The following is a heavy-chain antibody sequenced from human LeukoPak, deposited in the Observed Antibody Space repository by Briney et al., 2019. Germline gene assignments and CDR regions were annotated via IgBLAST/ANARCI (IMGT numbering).Heavy chain of an antibody. CDR1: GYTFTTYY. CDR2: INPSGGST. CDR3: AREMATTLLDY. V-gene: IGHV1-46*01. J-gene: IGHJ4*02. Sequence: ASVKVSCEASGYTFTTYYMHWVRQAPGQGLEWMGIINPSGGSTSYAQKFQGRGTITRDTSTSTVYMELSSLRSEDTAVYYCAREMATTLLDYWGQGTLVTVSS. D-gene: IGHD5-24*01.